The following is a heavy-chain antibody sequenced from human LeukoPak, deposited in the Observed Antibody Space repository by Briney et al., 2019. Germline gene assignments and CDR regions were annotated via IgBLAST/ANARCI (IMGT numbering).Heavy chain of an antibody. CDR2: INPNSGGT. CDR1: GYTFTGYY. V-gene: IGHV1-2*06. Sequence: GASVKVSCKASGYTFTGYYMHWVRQAPGQGLEWMGRINPNSGGTNYAQKFQGRVTMTRDTSISTAYMELSRLRSDDTAVYYCAGGSGWYYYYMDVWGKGTTVTVSS. J-gene: IGHJ6*03. CDR3: AGGSGWYYYYMDV. D-gene: IGHD6-19*01.